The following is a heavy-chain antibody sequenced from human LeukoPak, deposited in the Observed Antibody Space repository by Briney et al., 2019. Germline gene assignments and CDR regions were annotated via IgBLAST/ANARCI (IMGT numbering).Heavy chain of an antibody. Sequence: GGSRRLSCVLSGLTFSDAWMSWVRQAPGKGLEWVGRIRNDRITDYAAPVQGRFSISRDNSKNTLYLQMNSLRTEDTGMYFCTWMATILTVDYWGQGTLVTVSS. CDR2: IRNDRIT. CDR1: GLTFSDAW. D-gene: IGHD5-12*01. V-gene: IGHV3-15*01. CDR3: TWMATILTVDY. J-gene: IGHJ4*02.